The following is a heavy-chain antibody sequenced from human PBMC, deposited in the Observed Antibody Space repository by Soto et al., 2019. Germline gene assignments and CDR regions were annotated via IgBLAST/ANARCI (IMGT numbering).Heavy chain of an antibody. D-gene: IGHD6-19*01. V-gene: IGHV3-11*05. CDR3: ARDGDSSGWSRLKTYDY. CDR1: GFIFSDYY. CDR2: ISSSSTYT. Sequence: PGGSLRLSCAASGFIFSDYYMSWIRQAPGKGLERVSYISSSSTYTNYADSVKGRFTVSRDNAKNSLYMQMKSLRAEDTAVYYCARDGDSSGWSRLKTYDYWGKGTLVTVYS. J-gene: IGHJ4*02.